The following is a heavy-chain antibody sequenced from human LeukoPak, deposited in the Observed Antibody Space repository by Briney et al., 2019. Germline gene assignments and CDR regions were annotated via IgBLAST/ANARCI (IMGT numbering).Heavy chain of an antibody. J-gene: IGHJ4*02. D-gene: IGHD1-26*01. V-gene: IGHV3-53*01. CDR2: IYGGDTT. Sequence: GGSLRLSCAASGFTVNSNLMSWVSQAPGKGLEWVSVIYGGDTTYYADSVKGRFTISRDISKNTLYLQMNSLRAEDTAVYYCARGHRDSGSYTRGYFDYWGQGTLVTVSS. CDR3: ARGHRDSGSYTRGYFDY. CDR1: GFTVNSNL.